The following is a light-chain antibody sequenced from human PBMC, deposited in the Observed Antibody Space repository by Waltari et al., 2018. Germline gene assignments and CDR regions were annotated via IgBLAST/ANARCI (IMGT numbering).Light chain of an antibody. J-gene: IGKJ2*01. CDR1: QSLLHSNGYND. V-gene: IGKV2-28*01. CDR2: LGS. Sequence: DIVMTQSPLSLPVTPGEPASISCRSSQSLLHSNGYNDLDWYLQKPGHSPQLLIYLGSNRASGVPDRFSGGGSGTDFTLKISRVEAEDVGVYYCMQTLQTPFTFGQGTKLEIK. CDR3: MQTLQTPFT.